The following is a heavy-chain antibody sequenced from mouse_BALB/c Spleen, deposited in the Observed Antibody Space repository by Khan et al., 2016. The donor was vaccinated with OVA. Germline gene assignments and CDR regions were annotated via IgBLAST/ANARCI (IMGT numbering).Heavy chain of an antibody. CDR2: INTNGGNT. CDR3: ARMGRTKN. V-gene: IGHV5-6-3*01. Sequence: EVQLVESGGGLVQPGGSVKLSCAASGFTFSSYCMSWVRQTPDKRLELVATINTNGGNTYYQHSVKGRFTISRDNAKNTPYLQMSSLTSEDTASYYWARMGRTKNWGQGTTLTVSS. J-gene: IGHJ2*01. CDR1: GFTFSSYC.